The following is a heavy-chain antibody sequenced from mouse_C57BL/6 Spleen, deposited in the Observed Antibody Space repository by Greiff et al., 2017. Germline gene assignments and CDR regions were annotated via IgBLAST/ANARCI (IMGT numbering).Heavy chain of an antibody. V-gene: IGHV1-54*01. J-gene: IGHJ4*01. CDR2: INPGSGGT. CDR1: GYAFTNYL. CDR3: AREGMVTTGRGYAMDY. Sequence: QVQLQQSGAELVRPGTSVKVSCKASGYAFTNYLIEWVKQRPGQGLEWIGVINPGSGGTNYNEKFKGKATLTADKSSSTAYMQLSSLTSEDSAVYCWAREGMVTTGRGYAMDYWGQGTAGTVSS. D-gene: IGHD2-2*01.